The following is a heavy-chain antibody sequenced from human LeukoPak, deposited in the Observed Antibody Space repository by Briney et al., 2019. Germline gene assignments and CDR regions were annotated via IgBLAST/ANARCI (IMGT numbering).Heavy chain of an antibody. J-gene: IGHJ4*02. D-gene: IGHD3-16*01. CDR3: ARDPPSRGTRYFDY. V-gene: IGHV3-48*03. CDR1: GFTFSSYE. CDR2: ISSSGSTI. Sequence: GSLRLSCAASGFTFSSYEMNWVRQAPGKGLEWVSYISSSGSTIYYADSVKGRFTISRDNAKNSLYLQMDSLRVEDTAVYYCARDPPSRGTRYFDYWGQGTLVTVSS.